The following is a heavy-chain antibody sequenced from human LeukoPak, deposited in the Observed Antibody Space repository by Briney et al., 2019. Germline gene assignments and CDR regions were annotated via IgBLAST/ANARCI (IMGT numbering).Heavy chain of an antibody. D-gene: IGHD6-25*01. Sequence: PGGSLRLSCAASGFTFSSYGMSWVRQAPGKGLEWVSGITGRGESIYYAGSVKGRFTISRDNSKNTLYLQMNSLRAEDTAVYYCAKDRRLAAFDYGGQGTLVTVSS. CDR3: AKDRRLAAFDY. V-gene: IGHV3-23*01. CDR1: GFTFSSYG. CDR2: ITGRGESI. J-gene: IGHJ4*02.